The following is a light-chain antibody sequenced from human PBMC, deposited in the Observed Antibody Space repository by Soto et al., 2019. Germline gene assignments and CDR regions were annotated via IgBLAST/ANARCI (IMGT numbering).Light chain of an antibody. CDR2: WAS. Sequence: DIVMTQSPDSLAVSLGERATINCKSSQSVLYSSNNKNYLAWYQQKPGQPPKLLIYWASTRESGVPDRFSGSGYWTDFALNISSLQGEDVAVYYSQQYYSTPTWTFGQGTKVEIK. CDR3: QQYYSTPTWT. CDR1: QSVLYSSNNKNY. J-gene: IGKJ1*01. V-gene: IGKV4-1*01.